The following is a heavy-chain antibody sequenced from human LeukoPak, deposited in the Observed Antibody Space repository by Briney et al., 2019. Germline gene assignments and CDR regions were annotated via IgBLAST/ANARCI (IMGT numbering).Heavy chain of an antibody. D-gene: IGHD3-10*01. Sequence: SETLSLTCAVYGGSFSGYYWSWIRQPSGKGLEWIGEINHSGSTNYNPSLKSRVTISVDTSKNQFSLKLSSVTAADTAVYYCARGTSGTMVRGGDYWGQGTLVTVSS. J-gene: IGHJ4*02. CDR2: INHSGST. CDR1: GGSFSGYY. CDR3: ARGTSGTMVRGGDY. V-gene: IGHV4-34*01.